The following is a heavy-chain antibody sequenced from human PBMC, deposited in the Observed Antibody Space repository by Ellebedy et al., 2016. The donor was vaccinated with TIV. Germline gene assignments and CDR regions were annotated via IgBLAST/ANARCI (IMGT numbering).Heavy chain of an antibody. J-gene: IGHJ3*01. CDR1: GYGFTNYG. CDR3: ARDLGMNAWRGASDF. D-gene: IGHD6-13*01. V-gene: IGHV1-18*01. Sequence: ASVKVSXKASGYGFTNYGISWVRQAPGQGLEWLGWISPYNGNTHNAQKIQGRVTMTRDTSTTTVYMDLSSLKFEDTAVYYCARDLGMNAWRGASDFWGQGTMVTVSS. CDR2: ISPYNGNT.